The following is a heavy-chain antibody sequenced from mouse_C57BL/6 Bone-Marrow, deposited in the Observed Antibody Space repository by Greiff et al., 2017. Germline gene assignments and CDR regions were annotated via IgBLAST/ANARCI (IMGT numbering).Heavy chain of an antibody. J-gene: IGHJ3*01. CDR1: GFTFSSYA. CDR2: ISDGGSYT. CDR3: AKGVYDYDGAY. Sequence: EVHLVESGGGLVKPGGSLKLSCAASGFTFSSYAMSWVRQTPEKRLEWVATISDGGSYTYYPDNVKGRFTISRDNAKNNLYLQMSHLKSEDTAMYYCAKGVYDYDGAYWGQGTLVTVSA. D-gene: IGHD2-4*01. V-gene: IGHV5-4*01.